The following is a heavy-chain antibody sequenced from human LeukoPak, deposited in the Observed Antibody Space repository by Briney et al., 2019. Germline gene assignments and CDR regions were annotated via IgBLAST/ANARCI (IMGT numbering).Heavy chain of an antibody. CDR1: GYTFTSYA. CDR2: INAGNGNT. D-gene: IGHD3-3*01. J-gene: IGHJ6*03. V-gene: IGHV1-3*01. CDR3: ARGIFGVVVTPYYYMDV. Sequence: ASVKVSCKASGYTFTSYAMHWVRQAPGQRLEWMGWINAGNGNTKYSQKFQGRVTITTDESTSTAFMELSSLRSEDTAVYYCARGIFGVVVTPYYYMDVWGKGTTVTVSS.